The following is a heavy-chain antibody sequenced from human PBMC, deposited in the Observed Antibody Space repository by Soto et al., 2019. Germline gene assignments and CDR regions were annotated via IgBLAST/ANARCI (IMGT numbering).Heavy chain of an antibody. Sequence: QVQLQESGPGLVKPSQTLSLTCTVSGGSISSGDYYWSWIRQPPGKGLEWIGYIYYSGSTYYNPSLKSRVTISVDTSKNQFSLKLSSVTAADTAVYYCATRNGNMGVATTRPWRYGMDVWGQGTTVTVSS. D-gene: IGHD5-12*01. CDR1: GGSISSGDYY. J-gene: IGHJ6*02. V-gene: IGHV4-30-4*01. CDR2: IYYSGST. CDR3: ATRNGNMGVATTRPWRYGMDV.